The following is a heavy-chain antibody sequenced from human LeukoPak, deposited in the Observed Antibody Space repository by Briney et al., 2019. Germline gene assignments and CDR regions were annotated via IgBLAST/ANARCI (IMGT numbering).Heavy chain of an antibody. J-gene: IGHJ4*02. CDR1: GYTFTSYG. CDR2: IIPILGIA. D-gene: IGHD3-22*01. V-gene: IGHV1-69*04. CDR3: ARDKSRNYYDSSGPPDY. Sequence: GASVKVSCKASGYTFTSYGISWVRQAPGQGLEWMGRIIPILGIANYAQKFQGRVTITADKSTSTAYMELSSLRSEDTAVYYCARDKSRNYYDSSGPPDYWGQGTLVTVSS.